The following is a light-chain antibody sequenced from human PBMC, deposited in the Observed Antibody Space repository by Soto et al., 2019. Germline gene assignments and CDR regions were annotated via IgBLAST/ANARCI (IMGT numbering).Light chain of an antibody. Sequence: QSALTQPASVSGSPGQSTTISCTGTSSDIGGYNYVSWYQQHPGKPPKVMIYEVSNRPSGVSNRFSGSKSGNTASLTISGLQTEDEADYYCTSYTSSNTYVFGTGTKVTVL. CDR2: EVS. CDR1: SSDIGGYNY. V-gene: IGLV2-14*01. J-gene: IGLJ1*01. CDR3: TSYTSSNTYV.